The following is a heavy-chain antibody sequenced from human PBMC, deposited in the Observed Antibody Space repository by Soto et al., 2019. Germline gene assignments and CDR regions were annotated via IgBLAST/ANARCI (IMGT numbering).Heavy chain of an antibody. J-gene: IGHJ4*02. CDR2: IWYDGSNK. Sequence: QVQLVESGGGVVQPGRSLRLSCAASGFTFSSYGMHWVRQAPGKGLEWVAVIWYDGSNKYYADSVKGRFTISRDNSKNSLYLQKNSLRAEDTAVYYCARVEGMSKFDYWGQGTLVTVSS. V-gene: IGHV3-33*01. CDR1: GFTFSSYG. CDR3: ARVEGMSKFDY. D-gene: IGHD3-10*01.